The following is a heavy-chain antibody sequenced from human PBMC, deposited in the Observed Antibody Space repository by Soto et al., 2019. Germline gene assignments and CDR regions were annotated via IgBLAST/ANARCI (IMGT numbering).Heavy chain of an antibody. CDR1: GFTFSSYA. CDR2: ISGSGGST. D-gene: IGHD3-16*02. Sequence: EVQLLESGGGLVQPGGSLRLSCAASGFTFSSYAMSWVRQAPGKGLEWVSAISGSGGSTYYADSVKGRFTISRDNSKSRLYLQMNSLRAEDTAVYYCAKLSYYDYVWGSYRYGWFDPWGQGTLVTVSS. J-gene: IGHJ5*02. V-gene: IGHV3-23*01. CDR3: AKLSYYDYVWGSYRYGWFDP.